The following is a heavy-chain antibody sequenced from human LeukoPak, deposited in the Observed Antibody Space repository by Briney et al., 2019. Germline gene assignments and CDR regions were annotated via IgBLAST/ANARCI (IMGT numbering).Heavy chain of an antibody. Sequence: PGRSLRLSCAASGFTFSSYWMHWVRQAPGKGLVWVSRINSDGSTTSYADSVKGRFTISRDNAKNTLYLQMNSLRAEDTAVYYCASNFHGDYHYWGQGTLVTVSS. D-gene: IGHD4-17*01. CDR1: GFTFSSYW. V-gene: IGHV3-74*01. J-gene: IGHJ4*02. CDR2: INSDGSTT. CDR3: ASNFHGDYHY.